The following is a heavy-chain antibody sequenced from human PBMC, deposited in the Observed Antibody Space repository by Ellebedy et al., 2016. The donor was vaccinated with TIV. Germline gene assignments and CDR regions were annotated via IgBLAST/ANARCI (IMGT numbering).Heavy chain of an antibody. V-gene: IGHV3-30-3*01. CDR2: ISYDSSDR. CDR3: ARQWGQKAEVGSFDI. D-gene: IGHD1-26*01. Sequence: PGGSLRLSCEASEFSLSTYAMHWVRQAPGGGLDWVAVISYDSSDRYYADSVKGRFTVSRDNSKNTVYLQMNSLRPEDTAVYYCARQWGQKAEVGSFDIWGQGAVVTVSS. CDR1: EFSLSTYA. J-gene: IGHJ3*02.